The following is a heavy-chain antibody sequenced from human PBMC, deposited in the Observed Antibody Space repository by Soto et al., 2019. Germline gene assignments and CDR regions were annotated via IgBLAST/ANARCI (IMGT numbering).Heavy chain of an antibody. CDR1: GYSFTSYW. Sequence: PGESLKISCKGSGYSFTSYWIGWVRQMPGKGLEWMGIIYPGDSDTRYSPSFQGQVTISADKSISTAYLQWSSLKASDTAMYYCARHPAPGKKNYYGMDVWGQVTKVTVSS. CDR3: ARHPAPGKKNYYGMDV. J-gene: IGHJ6*02. CDR2: IYPGDSDT. V-gene: IGHV5-51*01.